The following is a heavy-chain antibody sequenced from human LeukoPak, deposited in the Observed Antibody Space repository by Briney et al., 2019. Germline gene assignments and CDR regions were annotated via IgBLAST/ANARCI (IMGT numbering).Heavy chain of an antibody. Sequence: PSETLSLTCTVSGGSISSSSYYWGWIRQPPGKGLEWIGSIYYSGSTYYNPSLKSRVTISVDTSKNQFSLKLSSVTAADTAVYYCARGKTGGGRYFDYWGQGTLVTVSS. D-gene: IGHD3-16*01. V-gene: IGHV4-39*07. J-gene: IGHJ4*02. CDR2: IYYSGST. CDR3: ARGKTGGGRYFDY. CDR1: GGSISSSSYY.